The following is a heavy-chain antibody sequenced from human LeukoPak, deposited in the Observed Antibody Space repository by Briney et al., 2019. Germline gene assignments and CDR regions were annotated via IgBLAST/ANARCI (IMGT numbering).Heavy chain of an antibody. CDR2: IIPIFGTA. V-gene: IGHV1-69*05. Sequence: SVNVSCKASGGTFSSYAISWVGQAPGQGLEWMGGIIPIFGTANYAQKFQGRVTITTDESTSTAYMELSALRSEDTGVDYCASSEVGFGLGSYHYYYMEVWGKGTTVTVSS. CDR1: GGTFSSYA. D-gene: IGHD3-10*01. J-gene: IGHJ6*03. CDR3: ASSEVGFGLGSYHYYYMEV.